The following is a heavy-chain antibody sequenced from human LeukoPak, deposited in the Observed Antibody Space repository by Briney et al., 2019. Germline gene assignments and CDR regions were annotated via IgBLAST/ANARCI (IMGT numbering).Heavy chain of an antibody. V-gene: IGHV4-39*01. CDR1: GGSISSGSYY. Sequence: SETLSLTCTVSGGSISSGSYYWGWIRQPPGKGLEWIGSIYYSGSTYYNPSLKSRVTISVDTSKNQFSLKLSSVTAADTAVYYCARSKDAFDIWGQGTMVTVSS. CDR3: ARSKDAFDI. CDR2: IYYSGST. J-gene: IGHJ3*02.